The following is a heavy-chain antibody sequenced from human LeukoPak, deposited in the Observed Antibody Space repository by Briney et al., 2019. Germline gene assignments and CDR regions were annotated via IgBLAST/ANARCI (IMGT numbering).Heavy chain of an antibody. CDR2: IKQDGSEK. CDR3: AKDYRQYDYVWGSYRFDY. V-gene: IGHV3-7*01. J-gene: IGHJ4*02. D-gene: IGHD3-16*02. CDR1: GFTFSSYW. Sequence: GGSLRLSCAASGFTFSSYWMSWVRQAPGKGLEWVANIKQDGSEKYYVDSVKGRFTISRDNAKNSLYLQMNSLRAEDTAVYYCAKDYRQYDYVWGSYRFDYWGQGTLVTVSS.